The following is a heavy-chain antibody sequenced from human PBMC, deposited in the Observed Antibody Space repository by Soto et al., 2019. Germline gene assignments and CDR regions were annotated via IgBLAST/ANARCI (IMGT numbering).Heavy chain of an antibody. CDR1: GYTFTNYG. CDR2: ISAYNGNT. J-gene: IGHJ4*02. Sequence: ASVKVSCKASGYTFTNYGISWVRQAPGQGPEWMGWISAYNGNTNYAQNFQGRLTMTTDTSTSTAYMEVRSLTSDDTAVYYCARWPPVVVTAYYFDYWGPGTLVTVS. D-gene: IGHD2-21*02. V-gene: IGHV1-18*01. CDR3: ARWPPVVVTAYYFDY.